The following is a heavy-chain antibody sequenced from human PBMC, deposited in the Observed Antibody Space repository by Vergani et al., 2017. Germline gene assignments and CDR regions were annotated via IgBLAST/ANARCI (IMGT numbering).Heavy chain of an antibody. CDR2: IIPIFGTA. CDR1: GGTFSSYA. CDR3: ASRYIAARPDYYYYSYMDF. D-gene: IGHD6-6*01. V-gene: IGHV1-69*01. J-gene: IGHJ6*03. Sequence: QVQLVQSGAEVKKPGASVKVSCKASGGTFSSYAISWVRQAPGQGLEWMGGIIPIFGTANYAQKFQGRVTITADESTSTAYMELSSLRSEDTAVYYCASRYIAARPDYYYYSYMDFWGKATTVTVSS.